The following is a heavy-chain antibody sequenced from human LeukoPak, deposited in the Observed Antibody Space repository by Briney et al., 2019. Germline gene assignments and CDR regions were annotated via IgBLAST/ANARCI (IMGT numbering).Heavy chain of an antibody. Sequence: GASLRLSCAASGFTFSDYYMSWIRQAPGKGLEWVSYITSSSSYTNYDDSLKGRFTIFSDNAKNSLYLQMNSLRAEDTAVDYCARVLDNGGHQYYFDYWGQGTLVTVSS. V-gene: IGHV3-11*05. CDR1: GFTFSDYY. CDR2: ITSSSSYT. CDR3: ARVLDNGGHQYYFDY. D-gene: IGHD2-8*01. J-gene: IGHJ4*02.